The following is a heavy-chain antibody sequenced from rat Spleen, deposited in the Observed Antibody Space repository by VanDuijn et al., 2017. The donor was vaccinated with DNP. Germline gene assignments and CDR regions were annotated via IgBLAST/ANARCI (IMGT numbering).Heavy chain of an antibody. D-gene: IGHD1-1*01. J-gene: IGHJ2*01. Sequence: EVQLVESDGGLVQPGRSLKLSCVASGFSFNNYWMSWIRQAPTKGLEWVASISTGGGNTYYRDSVKGRFTISRDNAKSTLYLQMDSLRSEDTATYYCVREDKGVNAWGQGVMVTVSS. CDR1: GFSFNNYW. CDR2: ISTGGGNT. CDR3: VREDKGVNA. V-gene: IGHV5-25*01.